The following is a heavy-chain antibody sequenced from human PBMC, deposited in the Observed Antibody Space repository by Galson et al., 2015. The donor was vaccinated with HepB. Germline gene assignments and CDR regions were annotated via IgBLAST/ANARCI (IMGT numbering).Heavy chain of an antibody. CDR1: GFTFSSYG. Sequence: SLRLSCAASGFTFSSYGMHWVRQAPGKGLEWVAIITYDGTSEDYADSVKGRFTVSRDNSKNVLYVQMNSLRAEDTAIYYCARDYWPHFYGSGSRPYAFDIWGQGTLVTVSS. D-gene: IGHD3-10*01. CDR3: ARDYWPHFYGSGSRPYAFDI. CDR2: ITYDGTSE. V-gene: IGHV3-30*03. J-gene: IGHJ3*02.